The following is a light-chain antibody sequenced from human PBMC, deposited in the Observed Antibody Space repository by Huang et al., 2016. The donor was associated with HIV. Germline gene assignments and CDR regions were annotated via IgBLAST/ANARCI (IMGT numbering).Light chain of an antibody. CDR3: QQSYSTPL. J-gene: IGKJ4*01. CDR2: AAS. CDR1: QSITTY. Sequence: DIQMTQSPSSLSASVGARVTITCRASQSITTYLNWYQQKPGKAPKLLSYAASSLQSGVPSRVSGSGSGTDFTLTISSLQPEDFATYYCQQSYSTPLFGGGTKVEIK. V-gene: IGKV1-39*01.